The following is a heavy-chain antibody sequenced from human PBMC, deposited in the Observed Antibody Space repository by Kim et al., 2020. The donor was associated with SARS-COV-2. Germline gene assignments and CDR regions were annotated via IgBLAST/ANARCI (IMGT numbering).Heavy chain of an antibody. Sequence: DAQKVQARVPMPTDASTNTAYMELWSLRSDDTAMYYCARGAYGDVSFDYWGQGTLVTVSS. CDR3: ARGAYGDVSFDY. D-gene: IGHD4-17*01. V-gene: IGHV1-18*01. J-gene: IGHJ4*02.